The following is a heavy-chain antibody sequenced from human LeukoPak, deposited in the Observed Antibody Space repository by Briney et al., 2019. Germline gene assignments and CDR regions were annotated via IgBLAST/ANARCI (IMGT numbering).Heavy chain of an antibody. CDR3: ARAPRHYYDSSGYVDY. CDR1: GFTFSSYE. J-gene: IGHJ4*02. D-gene: IGHD3-22*01. V-gene: IGHV3-48*03. CDR2: ISSSGSTI. Sequence: GGSLRLSCAASGFTFSSYEMNWVRQAPGKGLEWVSYISSSGSTIYYADSVKGRFTISRDNAKNSLYPQMNSLRAEDTAVYYCARAPRHYYDSSGYVDYWGQGTLVTVSS.